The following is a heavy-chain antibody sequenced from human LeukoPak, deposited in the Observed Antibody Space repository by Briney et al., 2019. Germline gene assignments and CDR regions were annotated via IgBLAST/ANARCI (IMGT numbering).Heavy chain of an antibody. CDR2: ISGSGGST. D-gene: IGHD2-2*01. J-gene: IGHJ4*02. V-gene: IGHV3-23*01. CDR1: GFTFSSYA. Sequence: PGGSLRLSCAAPGFTFSSYAMSWVRQAPGKGLEWVSAISGSGGSTYYADSVKGRFTISRDNSKNTLHLQMNSLRAEDTAVYYCTKGSPGAAIHFDYWGQGTLVTVSS. CDR3: TKGSPGAAIHFDY.